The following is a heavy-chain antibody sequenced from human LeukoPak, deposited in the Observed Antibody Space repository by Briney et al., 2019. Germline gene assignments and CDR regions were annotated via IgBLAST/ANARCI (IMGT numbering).Heavy chain of an antibody. CDR1: GGSISSGSYY. V-gene: IGHV4-61*02. D-gene: IGHD5-18*01. CDR3: ARDARTAMVRRGYYYYYMDV. CDR2: IYTSGST. J-gene: IGHJ6*03. Sequence: PSETLSLTCTVSGGSISSGSYYWSWIRQPAGKGLEWIGRIYTSGSTNYNPSLKGRVTISVDTSKNQFSLKLSSVTAADTAVYYCARDARTAMVRRGYYYYYMDVWGKGTTVTISS.